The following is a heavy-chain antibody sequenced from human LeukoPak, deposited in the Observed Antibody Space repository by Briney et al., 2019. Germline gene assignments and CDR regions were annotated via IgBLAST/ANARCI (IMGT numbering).Heavy chain of an antibody. CDR1: GFTFSSYE. CDR3: AKDDAWGRFYH. V-gene: IGHV3-48*03. J-gene: IGHJ1*01. D-gene: IGHD3-16*01. Sequence: PGGSLRLSCAASGFTFSSYEMNWVRQAPGKGLEWVSYISSSGSTIYYADSVKGRFTISRDNAKNSLYLQMNSLRAEDTGVYCCAKDDAWGRFYHWGQGTLVTVSS. CDR2: ISSSGSTI.